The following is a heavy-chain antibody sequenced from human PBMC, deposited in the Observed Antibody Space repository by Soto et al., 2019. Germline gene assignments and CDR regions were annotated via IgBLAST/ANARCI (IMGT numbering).Heavy chain of an antibody. D-gene: IGHD3-22*01. V-gene: IGHV3-23*01. CDR1: GFTFSSYV. CDR2: ISGSGGGT. CDR3: AKDRSNYYESGGYYPFDY. J-gene: IGHJ4*02. Sequence: GGSLRLSCAASGFTFSSYVMSWVRQAPGKGLEWVSGISGSGGGTYYADSVKGRFTVFRDNSKNTLYLQMNSLRVEDTAVYYCAKDRSNYYESGGYYPFDYWGQGTLVTVSS.